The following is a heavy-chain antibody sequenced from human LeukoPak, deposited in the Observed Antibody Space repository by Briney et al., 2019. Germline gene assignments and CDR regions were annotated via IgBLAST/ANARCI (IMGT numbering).Heavy chain of an antibody. CDR2: ISGSGAST. CDR1: GFSFSGYA. D-gene: IGHD2-2*02. CDR3: AKGSRGYTNYYFDY. V-gene: IGHV3-23*01. Sequence: GGSLRLSCASSGFSFSGYAMIWVRQAPGKGLELVSTISGSGASTFYADSVRGRFITSKDIPSNIVYLQMNSLRAEDTAVYYCAKGSRGYTNYYFDYWGQGTLVTVSS. J-gene: IGHJ4*02.